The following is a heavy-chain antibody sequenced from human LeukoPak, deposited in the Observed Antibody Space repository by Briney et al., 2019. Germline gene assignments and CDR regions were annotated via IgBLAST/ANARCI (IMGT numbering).Heavy chain of an antibody. J-gene: IGHJ3*02. CDR3: ARVYVRGTAMADDAFDI. V-gene: IGHV4-61*02. Sequence: SQTLSLTCTVSGGSISSGRYYWSWIRQPAGKGLEWIGRIYTSGSTSYNPSLKSRVTISVDTSKNQFSLKLSSVTAADTAVYYCARVYVRGTAMADDAFDIWGQGTMVTVSS. CDR1: GGSISSGRYY. D-gene: IGHD5-18*01. CDR2: IYTSGST.